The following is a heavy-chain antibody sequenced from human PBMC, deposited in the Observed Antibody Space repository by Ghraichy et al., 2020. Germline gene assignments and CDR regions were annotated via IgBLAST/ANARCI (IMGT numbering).Heavy chain of an antibody. D-gene: IGHD4-17*01. Sequence: ASVKVSCKASGYILARYYMHWVRQAPGQGLEWIGIINPADGGITYEQRLQDRVTLTRDTSTSTVYMELSSLRSEDTATYFCATYGRKGFDYWGQGTQLSVSS. CDR3: ATYGRKGFDY. CDR1: GYILARYY. J-gene: IGHJ4*02. V-gene: IGHV1-46*01. CDR2: INPADGGI.